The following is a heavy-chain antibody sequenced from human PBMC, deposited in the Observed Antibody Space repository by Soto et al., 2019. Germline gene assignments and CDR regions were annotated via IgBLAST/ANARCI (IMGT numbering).Heavy chain of an antibody. CDR2: IYHSGST. V-gene: IGHV4-38-2*02. D-gene: IGHD3-3*01. CDR3: ARDPLTIFGVVIIPGYFDY. CDR1: GYSISSGYY. Sequence: SETLSLTCAVSGYSISSGYYWGWIRQPPGKGLEWIGSIYHSGSTYYNPSLKSRVTISVDTSKNQSSLKLSSVTAADTAVYYCARDPLTIFGVVIIPGYFDYWGQGTLVTVSS. J-gene: IGHJ4*02.